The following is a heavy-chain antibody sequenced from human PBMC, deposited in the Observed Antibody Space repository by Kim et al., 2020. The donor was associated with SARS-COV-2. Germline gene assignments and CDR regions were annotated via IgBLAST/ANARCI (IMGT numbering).Heavy chain of an antibody. CDR1: GGTFSSYA. D-gene: IGHD3-10*01. Sequence: SVKVSCKASGGTFSSYAISWVRQAPGQGLEWIGRIIPILGIANYAQKFQGRVTITADKSTSTAYMELSSLRSEDTAVYYCAGAMAYYYYGMDVWGQGTTVTVSS. CDR3: AGAMAYYYYGMDV. V-gene: IGHV1-69*04. CDR2: IIPILGIA. J-gene: IGHJ6*02.